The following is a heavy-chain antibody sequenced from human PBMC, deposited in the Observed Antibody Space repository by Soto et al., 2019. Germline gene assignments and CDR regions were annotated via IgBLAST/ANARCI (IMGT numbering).Heavy chain of an antibody. D-gene: IGHD5-12*01. V-gene: IGHV3-23*01. CDR1: GFTFSNFA. Sequence: EVQLLESGGGLVQPGGSLRLSCAASGFTFSNFAMSWVRQGPGKGLEWVSTIINSGISTYYADSVKGRFTISRDNSKNTVFPEMDSPRAEDLGLHFCSKNREGAYDDFDYWGRGILVTVSS. CDR3: SKNREGAYDDFDY. J-gene: IGHJ4*02. CDR2: IINSGIST.